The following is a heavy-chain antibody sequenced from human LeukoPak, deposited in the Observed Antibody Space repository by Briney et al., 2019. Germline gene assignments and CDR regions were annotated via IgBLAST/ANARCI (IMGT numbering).Heavy chain of an antibody. CDR3: VPPYYFAY. CDR1: GFTFSSYA. J-gene: IGHJ4*02. CDR2: ISDSGAGT. Sequence: VGSLRLSCVASGFTFSSYAMSWVRQAPGKGLEWVSAISDSGAGTYYADSVKGRFTISRDNSKNALYLQMNSLTAEDTAVYYCVPPYYFAYWGQGTLVTVSS. V-gene: IGHV3-23*01. D-gene: IGHD2-21*01.